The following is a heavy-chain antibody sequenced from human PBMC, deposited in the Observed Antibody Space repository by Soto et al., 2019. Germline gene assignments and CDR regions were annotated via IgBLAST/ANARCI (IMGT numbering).Heavy chain of an antibody. V-gene: IGHV3-23*01. D-gene: IGHD6-6*01. CDR2: ISDSGGLT. J-gene: IGHJ3*02. Sequence: GGSLRLSCAASGFAFSSHPMSWVRQAPERGLEWVSGISDSGGLTYNADSVKGRFTISRDNSKNTLYLQMKSLRAEDTALYYCARRAFGSSRSFDIWGQGTMVTVSS. CDR1: GFAFSSHP. CDR3: ARRAFGSSRSFDI.